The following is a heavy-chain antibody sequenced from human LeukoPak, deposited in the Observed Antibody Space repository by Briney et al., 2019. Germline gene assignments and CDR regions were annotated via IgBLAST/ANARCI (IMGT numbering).Heavy chain of an antibody. CDR1: GGSFSGYY. Sequence: SETLSLTCAVYGGSFSGYYWSWIRQPPGKGLEWIGEINHSGSTNYNPSLKSRVTISVDTSKNQFSLKLSSVTAADMAVYYCARVEIAAAGIQEYNWFDPWGQGTLVTVSS. CDR2: INHSGST. CDR3: ARVEIAAAGIQEYNWFDP. V-gene: IGHV4-34*01. D-gene: IGHD6-13*01. J-gene: IGHJ5*02.